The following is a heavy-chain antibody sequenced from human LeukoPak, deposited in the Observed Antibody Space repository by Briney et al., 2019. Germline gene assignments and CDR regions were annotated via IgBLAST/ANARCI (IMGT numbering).Heavy chain of an antibody. D-gene: IGHD3-22*01. Sequence: SVKVSCKASGYTFTSYYMHWVRQAPGQGLEWMGRIIPILGIANYAQKFQGRVTITADKSTSTAYMELSSLRSEDTAVYYCARDWNYYDSSPGYWGQGTLVTVSS. CDR2: IIPILGIA. J-gene: IGHJ4*02. CDR3: ARDWNYYDSSPGY. V-gene: IGHV1-69*04. CDR1: GYTFTSYY.